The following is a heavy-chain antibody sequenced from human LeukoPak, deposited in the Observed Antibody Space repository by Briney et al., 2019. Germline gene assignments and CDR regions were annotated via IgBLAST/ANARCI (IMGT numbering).Heavy chain of an antibody. J-gene: IGHJ5*02. CDR1: DASISSSSDY. CDR2: IYYSGST. D-gene: IGHD6-6*01. CDR3: ARYSSSSGWFDP. V-gene: IGHV4-39*01. Sequence: SETLSLTCTVSDASISSSSDYWGWIRQPPGKGLEWIGNIYYSGSTCYNPSLKSRVTISVDTSKNQFSLRLSSVTAADTAVYFCARYSSSSGWFDPWGQGTLVTVSS.